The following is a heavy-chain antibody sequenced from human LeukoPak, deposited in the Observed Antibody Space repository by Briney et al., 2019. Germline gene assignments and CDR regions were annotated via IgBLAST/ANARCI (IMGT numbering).Heavy chain of an antibody. V-gene: IGHV3-21*01. J-gene: IGHJ3*02. Sequence: GGSLRLSCAASGFTFSSYSMNWVRQAPGKGLEWVSSISSSSSHIYYADSVKGRFTISRDNAKNSLYLQMNSLRAEDTAVYYCARGSSSDAFDIWGQGTMVTVSS. D-gene: IGHD6-13*01. CDR2: ISSSSSHI. CDR3: ARGSSSDAFDI. CDR1: GFTFSSYS.